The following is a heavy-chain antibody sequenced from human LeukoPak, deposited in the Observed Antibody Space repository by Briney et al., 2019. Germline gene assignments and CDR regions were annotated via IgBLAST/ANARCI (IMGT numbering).Heavy chain of an antibody. D-gene: IGHD3-9*01. V-gene: IGHV3-23*01. CDR2: IGGRDGGT. CDR1: GFIFSNYA. CDR3: AKWGDYDILTGYYDSDY. Sequence: PGASLRLSCAASGFIFSNYAMSWVRQAPGKGLEWVSAIGGRDGGTYYADSVKGRFTVSRDDPKNTLYLQMNTLRVEDTAVYYCAKWGDYDILTGYYDSDYWGRGTLVTVSS. J-gene: IGHJ4*01.